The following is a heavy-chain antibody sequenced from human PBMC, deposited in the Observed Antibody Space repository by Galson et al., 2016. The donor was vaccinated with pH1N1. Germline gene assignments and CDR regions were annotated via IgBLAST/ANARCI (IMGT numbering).Heavy chain of an antibody. CDR2: TCYRSKWYN. Sequence: CAISGDSVSSNSAAWNWIRQSPSRGLEWLGRTCYRSKWYNDYGVSVKSRITINPDTSKNQFSLQLNSVTPEDTAVDYCARSEYYYDSSGYLHDTFDIWGQGTTVTVSS. D-gene: IGHD3-22*01. CDR1: GDSVSSNSAA. V-gene: IGHV6-1*01. J-gene: IGHJ3*02. CDR3: ARSEYYYDSSGYLHDTFDI.